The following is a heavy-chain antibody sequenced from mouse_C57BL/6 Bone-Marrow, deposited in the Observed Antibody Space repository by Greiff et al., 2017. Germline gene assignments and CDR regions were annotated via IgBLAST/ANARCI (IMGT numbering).Heavy chain of an antibody. CDR2: IWRGGST. Sequence: VQLQQSGPGLVQPSQCLSITCTVSGFSLTSYGVHWVRQSPGKGLEWLGVIWRGGSTDYNAAFMSRLSITKDNSTCQDFFKMNRLQADDNAIYYCAKDGYNLFAYWGQGTLVTVSA. D-gene: IGHD2-3*01. J-gene: IGHJ3*01. CDR3: AKDGYNLFAY. CDR1: GFSLTSYG. V-gene: IGHV2-5*01.